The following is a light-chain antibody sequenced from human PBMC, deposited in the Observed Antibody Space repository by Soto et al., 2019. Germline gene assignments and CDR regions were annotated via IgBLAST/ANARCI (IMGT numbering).Light chain of an antibody. Sequence: VMTQSPATLSVSPGATDTLSCRASQNVYTNLAWYQQKPGQAPRLLIYGASNRATGIPARFSGSGSGTDFTLTISSLEPEDFAVYYCQQHSHWPPWTFGQGTKVDIK. J-gene: IGKJ1*01. V-gene: IGKV3-11*01. CDR3: QQHSHWPPWT. CDR2: GAS. CDR1: QNVYTN.